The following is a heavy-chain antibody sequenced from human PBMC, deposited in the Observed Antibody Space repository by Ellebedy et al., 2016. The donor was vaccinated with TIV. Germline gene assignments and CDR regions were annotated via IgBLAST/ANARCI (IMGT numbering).Heavy chain of an antibody. Sequence: GESLKISCEASGFPFSSYSMNWVRQAPGKGLEWVSSITGRSSYTHYADSLKGRFTVSRDNAKNSLYLQMNSMRAEDTAVYYCARWYNAIDFWGQGTVVTVSP. CDR3: ARWYNAIDF. J-gene: IGHJ3*01. V-gene: IGHV3-21*01. D-gene: IGHD1-1*01. CDR2: ITGRSSYT. CDR1: GFPFSSYS.